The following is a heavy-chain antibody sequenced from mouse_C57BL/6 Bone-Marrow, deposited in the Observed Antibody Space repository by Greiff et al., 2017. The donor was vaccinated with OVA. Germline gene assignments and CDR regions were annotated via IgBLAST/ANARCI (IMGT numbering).Heavy chain of an antibody. CDR2: IDPSDSYT. CDR3: ARGATTVRWYFDV. D-gene: IGHD2-13*01. J-gene: IGHJ1*03. CDR1: GYTFTSYW. Sequence: VQLQQSGAELVMPGASVKLSCKASGYTFTSYWMHWVKQRPGQGLEWIGEIDPSDSYTNYNQKFKGKSTLTVDKSSSTAYMQLSSLTSEDSAVYYCARGATTVRWYFDVWGTGTTVTVSS. V-gene: IGHV1-69*01.